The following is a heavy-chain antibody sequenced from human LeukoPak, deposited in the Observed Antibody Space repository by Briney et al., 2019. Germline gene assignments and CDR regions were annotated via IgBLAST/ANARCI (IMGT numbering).Heavy chain of an antibody. V-gene: IGHV4-39*02. Sequence: SETLSLTCTVSGGSISSSSYYWGWIRQPSGKGLEWIGSIYYSGSTYYNPSLKSRVTISVDTSKNQFSLKLSSVTAADTAVYYCARDPNSWFDPWGQGTLVTVSS. D-gene: IGHD2/OR15-2a*01. J-gene: IGHJ5*02. CDR1: GGSISSSSYY. CDR2: IYYSGST. CDR3: ARDPNSWFDP.